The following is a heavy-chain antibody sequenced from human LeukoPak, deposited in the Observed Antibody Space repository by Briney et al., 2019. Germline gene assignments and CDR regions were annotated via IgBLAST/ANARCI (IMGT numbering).Heavy chain of an antibody. CDR2: ISYDGSNK. Sequence: GGSLRLSCAASGFTFSSYAMHWVRQAPGKGLEWVAVISYDGSNKYYADSVKGRFTISRDNSKNTLYLQMNSLRAEDTAVYYCAGDNYDISGYYVFDPWGQGTLVTVSS. V-gene: IGHV3-30*03. J-gene: IGHJ5*02. CDR1: GFTFSSYA. D-gene: IGHD3-22*01. CDR3: AGDNYDISGYYVFDP.